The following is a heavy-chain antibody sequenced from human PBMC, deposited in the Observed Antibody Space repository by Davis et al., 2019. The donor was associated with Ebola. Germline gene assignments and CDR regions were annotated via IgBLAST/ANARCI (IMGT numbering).Heavy chain of an antibody. V-gene: IGHV3-49*04. CDR3: TRSWTKPLDY. CDR1: AFTFGDYA. D-gene: IGHD6-13*01. Sequence: GRSLRPSCTASAFTFGDYAMSCVRQPPGKGLEWVGFIRSKGFGGTIEYAASVKGRFSISRDDSKSIAYLQMNSLKTEDTALYYCTRSWTKPLDYWGQGTLVTVSS. CDR2: IRSKGFGGTI. J-gene: IGHJ4*02.